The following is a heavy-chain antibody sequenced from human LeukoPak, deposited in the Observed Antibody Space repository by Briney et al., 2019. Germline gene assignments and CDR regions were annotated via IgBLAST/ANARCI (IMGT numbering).Heavy chain of an antibody. D-gene: IGHD2-15*01. CDR2: ISYDGSNK. CDR3: ARDPSFRSAALTLQGWFDP. Sequence: PGGSLRLSCAASGFTFSSYAMQWVRQAPGKGLEWVAVISYDGSNKYYADSVKGRFTISRDNSKNTLYLQMNSLRAEDTAVYYCARDPSFRSAALTLQGWFDPWGQGTLVTVSS. V-gene: IGHV3-30-3*01. CDR1: GFTFSSYA. J-gene: IGHJ5*02.